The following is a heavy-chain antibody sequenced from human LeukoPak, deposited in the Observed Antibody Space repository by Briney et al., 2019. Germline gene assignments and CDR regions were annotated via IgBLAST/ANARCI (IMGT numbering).Heavy chain of an antibody. Sequence: GESLKISCKGSGYSFTSYWIGWVRQMPGKGLEWMGIIYPGDSDTRYSPSFQGQVTISADKSISTAYLQWSSLKASDTAMYYCARSTVLDGRISAFDIWGQGTMVTVSS. CDR1: GYSFTSYW. J-gene: IGHJ3*02. D-gene: IGHD5-24*01. V-gene: IGHV5-51*01. CDR3: ARSTVLDGRISAFDI. CDR2: IYPGDSDT.